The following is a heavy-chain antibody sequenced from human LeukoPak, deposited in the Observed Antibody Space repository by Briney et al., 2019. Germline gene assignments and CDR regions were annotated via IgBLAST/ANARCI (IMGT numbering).Heavy chain of an antibody. CDR2: IIPTFGTA. D-gene: IGHD1-14*01. CDR1: GGTFSSYA. V-gene: IGHV1-69*05. Sequence: ASVKVSCKASGGTFSSYAISWVRQAPGQGLEWMGGIIPTFGTANYAQKFQGRVTITTDESTSTAYMELSSLRSEDTAVYYCARDRGGEPFDPWGQGTLVTVSS. CDR3: ARDRGGEPFDP. J-gene: IGHJ5*02.